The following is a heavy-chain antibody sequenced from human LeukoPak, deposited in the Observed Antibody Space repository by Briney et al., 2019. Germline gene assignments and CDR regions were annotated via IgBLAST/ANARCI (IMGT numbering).Heavy chain of an antibody. V-gene: IGHV3-9*01. Sequence: GGSLRLSCAASGFTFDDYAMHWVRQAPGKGLEWVSGISWNSGSIGYADSVKGRFTISRDNAKNSLYLQMNSLRAEDTALYYCAKLPAGGWSRSPLDYWGQGTLVTVSS. CDR1: GFTFDDYA. CDR2: ISWNSGSI. D-gene: IGHD6-19*01. CDR3: AKLPAGGWSRSPLDY. J-gene: IGHJ4*02.